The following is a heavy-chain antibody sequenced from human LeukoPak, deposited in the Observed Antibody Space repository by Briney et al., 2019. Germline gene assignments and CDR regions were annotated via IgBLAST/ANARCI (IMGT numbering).Heavy chain of an antibody. J-gene: IGHJ6*02. CDR3: ARDHMVRANQSSYYYYGMDV. V-gene: IGHV4-39*07. CDR1: GGSISSRSYY. CDR2: IYHSGST. D-gene: IGHD3-10*01. Sequence: SETLSLTCTVSGGSISSRSYYWGWIRQSPGKGLEWTGEIYHSGSTNYNPSLKSRVTISVDKSKNQFSLKLSSVTAADTAVYYCARDHMVRANQSSYYYYGMDVWGQGTTVTVSS.